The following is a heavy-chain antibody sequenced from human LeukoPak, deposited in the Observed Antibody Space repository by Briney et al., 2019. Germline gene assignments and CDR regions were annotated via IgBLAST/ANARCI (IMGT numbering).Heavy chain of an antibody. Sequence: GASVKVSCKASGYTFTGYYIHWVRQAPGQGLEWMGWINPNSGGTNSAQKFQGRVTMTRDTSISTAYMELSTLRSDDTAVYYCARRSGIAVAGAFDCWGQGTLVTVSS. J-gene: IGHJ4*02. CDR3: ARRSGIAVAGAFDC. D-gene: IGHD6-19*01. CDR1: GYTFTGYY. CDR2: INPNSGGT. V-gene: IGHV1-2*02.